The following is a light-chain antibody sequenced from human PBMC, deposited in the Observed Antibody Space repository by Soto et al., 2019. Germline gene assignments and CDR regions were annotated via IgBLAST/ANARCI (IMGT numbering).Light chain of an antibody. CDR3: ASWDDSLNGRV. Sequence: QAVVTQPPSVSGTPGQRVTISCSGSSSNIGNNPVHWYQQFPGTAPKFLIYYNGQGPSGVPDRFSDSKSGTSASLAISGLQSEDESFYYCASWDDSLNGRVFGGGTKLTVL. J-gene: IGLJ3*02. CDR1: SSNIGNNP. V-gene: IGLV1-44*01. CDR2: YNG.